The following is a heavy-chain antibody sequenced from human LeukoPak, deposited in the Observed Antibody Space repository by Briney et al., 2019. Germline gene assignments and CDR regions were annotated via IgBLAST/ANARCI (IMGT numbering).Heavy chain of an antibody. CDR3: ARAALWFGELLDGMDV. CDR1: GYTFTSYG. V-gene: IGHV1-18*01. D-gene: IGHD3-10*01. CDR2: ISAYNGNT. J-gene: IGHJ6*02. Sequence: ASVKVSCKASGYTFTSYGISWVRQAPGQGLEWMGWISAYNGNTNYAQKLQGRVTMTTDTSTSTAYMELRSLRSDDTAVYYCARAALWFGELLDGMDVWGQGTTVTVSS.